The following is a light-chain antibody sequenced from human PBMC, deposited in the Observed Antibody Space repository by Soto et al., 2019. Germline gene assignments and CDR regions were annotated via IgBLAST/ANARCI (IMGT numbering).Light chain of an antibody. V-gene: IGKV1-5*03. CDR2: KAS. CDR3: QQYNSYSPYT. Sequence: DIQMTQSPSTLSASVGDRVTITCRASQSINNWLAWYQLKPGKAPKLLIYKASSLDSGVPSRFSGSGSGTEFTLTISSLQSDDFATYYCQQYNSYSPYTFGQGTKVEIK. CDR1: QSINNW. J-gene: IGKJ2*01.